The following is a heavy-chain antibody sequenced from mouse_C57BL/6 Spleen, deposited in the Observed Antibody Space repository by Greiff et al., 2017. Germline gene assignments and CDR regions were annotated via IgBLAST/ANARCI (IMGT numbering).Heavy chain of an antibody. CDR1: GYTFTDYN. CDR2: INPNNGGT. CDR3: ARKRDYCGCSYWSFDV. J-gene: IGHJ1*02. D-gene: IGHD1-1*01. Sequence: VQLQQSGPELVKPGASVKISCKASGYTFTDYNMDWVKQSHGKSLEWIGDINPNNGGTIYNQKFKGKATLTVDKSSSTAYMELRSLSSAVTAVYYCARKRDYCGCSYWSFDVWAAGTSVSVSS. V-gene: IGHV1-18*01.